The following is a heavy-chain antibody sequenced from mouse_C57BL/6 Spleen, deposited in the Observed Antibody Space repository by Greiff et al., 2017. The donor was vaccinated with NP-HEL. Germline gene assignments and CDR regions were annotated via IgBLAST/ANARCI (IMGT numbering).Heavy chain of an antibody. Sequence: VKLQQSGAELVKPGASVKLSCKASGYTFTEYTIHWVKQRSGQGLEWIGWFYPGSGSIKYKEKFKDKATLTADKTSSTVYMELIRLTSEDSAVYFCARHEERDHGYDYWGQGTTLTVSA. D-gene: IGHD2-2*01. J-gene: IGHJ2*01. V-gene: IGHV1-62-2*01. CDR3: ARHEERDHGYDY. CDR1: GYTFTEYT. CDR2: FYPGSGSI.